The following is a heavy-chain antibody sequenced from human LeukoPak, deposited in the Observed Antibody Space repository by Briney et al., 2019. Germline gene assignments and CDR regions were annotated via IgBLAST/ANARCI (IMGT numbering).Heavy chain of an antibody. CDR1: GFTVSSNF. V-gene: IGHV3-66*01. CDR3: ARGYSSSWYWDY. Sequence: GGSLRLSCAASGFTVSSNFMSWVRQAPGKGLEWVSVIYSGGNTYYADSVKGRFTISRDKSKNTLYLQMNGLRAEDTAVYYCARGYSSSWYWDYWGQGTLVTVSS. D-gene: IGHD6-13*01. CDR2: IYSGGNT. J-gene: IGHJ4*02.